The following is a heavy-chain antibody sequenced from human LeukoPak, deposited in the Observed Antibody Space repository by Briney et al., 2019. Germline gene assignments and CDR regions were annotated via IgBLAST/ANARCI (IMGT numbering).Heavy chain of an antibody. Sequence: SVKVSCKASGGTFSSYAISWVRQAPGQGLEWMGGIIPIFGTANYAQKFQGRVTITTDESTSTGYMELSSLRSEDTAVYYCARDHEGVGSGSYGAFDIWGQGTMVTVSS. CDR2: IIPIFGTA. V-gene: IGHV1-69*05. CDR1: GGTFSSYA. CDR3: ARDHEGVGSGSYGAFDI. J-gene: IGHJ3*02. D-gene: IGHD3-10*01.